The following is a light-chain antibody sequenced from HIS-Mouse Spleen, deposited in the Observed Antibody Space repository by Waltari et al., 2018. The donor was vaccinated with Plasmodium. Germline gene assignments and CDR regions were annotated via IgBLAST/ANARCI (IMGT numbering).Light chain of an antibody. CDR1: ALPNKY. Sequence: SYELTQPPSVSVSPGQTARITCSGAALPNKYPYWYQQKPGQAPVLVIYEDSKRPSGIPERFSGSSSGTTVTLTISGVQAEDEADYYCQSADSSGTYWVFGGGTKLTVL. CDR2: EDS. CDR3: QSADSSGTYWV. J-gene: IGLJ3*02. V-gene: IGLV3-25*03.